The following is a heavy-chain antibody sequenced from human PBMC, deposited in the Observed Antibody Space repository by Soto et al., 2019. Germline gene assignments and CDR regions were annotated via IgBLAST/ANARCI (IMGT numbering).Heavy chain of an antibody. D-gene: IGHD4-17*01. Sequence: SETLSLTCSVSGGSISSDAYYWSWIRQRPGQGLEWIGNYYSYGYTSYNPSLKRRVSISVHTSKNQVSLKVSSVTAADTALYFCESTYGDFPYWGQGTLVTVSS. CDR3: ESTYGDFPY. CDR1: GGSISSDAYY. J-gene: IGHJ4*02. CDR2: YYSYGYT. V-gene: IGHV4-31*03.